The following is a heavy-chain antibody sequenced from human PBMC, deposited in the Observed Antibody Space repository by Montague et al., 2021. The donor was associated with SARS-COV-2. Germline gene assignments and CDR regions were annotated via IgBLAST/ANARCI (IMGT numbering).Heavy chain of an antibody. D-gene: IGHD5-12*01. CDR1: GGSISDYY. CDR2: TYYNTGTT. CDR3: ARGTGYDYYFDC. J-gene: IGHJ4*02. Sequence: SETLSLTCSVSGGSISDYYWNWIRQPPGKGLEWIGYTYYNTGTTNYNPSLQSRVTISLDTSKNQFSLNLRSVTAADTALYFCARGTGYDYYFDCWGLGTLVTVSS. V-gene: IGHV4-59*01.